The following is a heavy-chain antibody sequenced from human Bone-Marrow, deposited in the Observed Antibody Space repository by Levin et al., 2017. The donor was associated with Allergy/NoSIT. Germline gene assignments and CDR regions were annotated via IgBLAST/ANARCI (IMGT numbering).Heavy chain of an antibody. CDR2: IKQDGSEK. V-gene: IGHV3-7*02. D-gene: IGHD1-14*01. CDR1: GFTFSDYW. Sequence: GGSLRLSCVGSGFTFSDYWLSWVRQAPGRGPEWVANIKQDGSEKYYAGSVRGRFTISRDNAKNSLYLQINSLRDEDTAVYFCAKPRTLYPTSEHLQHWSQGTLVTVSS. CDR3: AKPRTLYPTSEHLQH. J-gene: IGHJ1*01.